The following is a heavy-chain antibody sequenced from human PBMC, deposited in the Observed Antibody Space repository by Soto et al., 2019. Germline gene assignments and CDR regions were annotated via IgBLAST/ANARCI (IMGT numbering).Heavy chain of an antibody. CDR3: ARAWPVVTDV. V-gene: IGHV4-30-4*01. D-gene: IGHD3-16*02. Sequence: QVQLQESGPGLVKPSQTLSLTCTVSGGSISSGDYYWSWIRQPPGKGLAWIGYIYYSGSTYYNPSLERRVTISVDASKNEFAVLLSSVTADDTAVYYSARAWPVVTDVWGQGTTVTVSS. CDR2: IYYSGST. CDR1: GGSISSGDYY. J-gene: IGHJ6*02.